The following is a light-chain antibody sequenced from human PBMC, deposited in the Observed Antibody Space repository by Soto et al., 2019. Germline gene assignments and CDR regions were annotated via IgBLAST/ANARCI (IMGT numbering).Light chain of an antibody. Sequence: EIVMTQSPATLSVSPGERVTLSCRASQSVSSNLAWYQQKPGQAPRLLIYGASTRATGIPARFSGGGSGTEFTLTISSLQSEDFAVYYCHQYENWPQTFGQGTKVDIK. V-gene: IGKV3-15*01. CDR2: GAS. CDR1: QSVSSN. J-gene: IGKJ1*01. CDR3: HQYENWPQT.